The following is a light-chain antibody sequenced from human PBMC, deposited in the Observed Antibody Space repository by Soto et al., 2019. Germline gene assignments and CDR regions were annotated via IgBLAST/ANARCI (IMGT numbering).Light chain of an antibody. CDR1: QSVKNSY. J-gene: IGKJ1*01. CDR2: GAS. V-gene: IGKV3-15*01. Sequence: EIVLTQSPDTLSLSPGERATLSCRASQSVKNSYLAWYQQKPGQAPRLLIYGASTRAAGFPARFSGSGSGTDFTLTISSLQSEDFAVYYCQQYDNWPWTFGQGTKVDIK. CDR3: QQYDNWPWT.